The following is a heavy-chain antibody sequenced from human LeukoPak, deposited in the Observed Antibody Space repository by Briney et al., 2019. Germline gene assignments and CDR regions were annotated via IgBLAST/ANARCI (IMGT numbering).Heavy chain of an antibody. CDR2: FDPEDGET. CDR3: ATVDVHSYGSGGY. V-gene: IGHV1-24*01. J-gene: IGHJ4*02. D-gene: IGHD3-10*01. CDR1: GYTLTELS. Sequence: GASVKVSCTVSGYTLTELSMHWVQQAPGKGLEWMGGFDPEDGETIYAQKFQGRVTMTEDTSTDTAYMELSSLRSEDTAVYYRATVDVHSYGSGGYWGQGTLVTVSS.